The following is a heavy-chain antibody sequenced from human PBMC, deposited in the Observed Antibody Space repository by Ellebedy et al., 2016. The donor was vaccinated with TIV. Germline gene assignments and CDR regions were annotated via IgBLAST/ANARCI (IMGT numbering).Heavy chain of an antibody. V-gene: IGHV1-2*04. CDR2: INPNSGGT. D-gene: IGHD3-10*01. J-gene: IGHJ6*03. CDR3: ARARAVGGYYMDV. Sequence: ASVKVSXKASRYTFTGYYMHWVRQAPGQGLEWMGWINPNSGGTNYAQKFQGWVTMTRDTSISTAYMELSSLRSEDTAVYYCARARAVGGYYMDVWGKGTTVTVSS. CDR1: RYTFTGYY.